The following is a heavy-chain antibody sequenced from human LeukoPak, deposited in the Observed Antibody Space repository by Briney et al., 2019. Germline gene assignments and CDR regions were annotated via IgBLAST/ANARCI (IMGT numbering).Heavy chain of an antibody. J-gene: IGHJ4*02. V-gene: IGHV3-48*02. Sequence: GGSLRLSCAASGFAFSSYAMNCVRQAPGKGLEWVSYIGISSSTSIYYADSVRGRFTISRDNAKNSLYLQMNSLRDEDTAVYYCTRGAYEFDYWGQGTLVTVSS. D-gene: IGHD3-16*01. CDR3: TRGAYEFDY. CDR1: GFAFSSYA. CDR2: IGISSSTSI.